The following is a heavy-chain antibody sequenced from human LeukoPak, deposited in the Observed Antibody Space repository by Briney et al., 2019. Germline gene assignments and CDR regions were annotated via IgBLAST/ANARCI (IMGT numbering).Heavy chain of an antibody. V-gene: IGHV5-10-1*01. CDR3: AKTGDPYYGSGSYGMDV. Sequence: GESLKISCKGSGYSFISYWITRVRQLPGKGVQWMGGIVPSDSYTDYSPSFQGHVTISADKSISTAYLQWSSLKASDTAMYYCAKTGDPYYGSGSYGMDVWGQGTTVTASS. J-gene: IGHJ6*02. CDR1: GYSFISYW. D-gene: IGHD3-10*01. CDR2: IVPSDSYT.